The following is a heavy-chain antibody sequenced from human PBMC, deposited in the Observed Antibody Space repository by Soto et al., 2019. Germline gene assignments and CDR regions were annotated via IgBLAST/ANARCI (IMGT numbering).Heavy chain of an antibody. D-gene: IGHD6-19*01. Sequence: PGGSPRLSCAASRLNFSSYAMSWVRQAPGKGLEWVSAISGTSGRTYYADSVKGRFTISRDNSKNTLYLQMNSLSAENTAIYYCTKHCVAGTCMALDYWGQGPLVTVSS. V-gene: IGHV3-23*01. CDR1: RLNFSSYA. CDR2: ISGTSGRT. J-gene: IGHJ4*02. CDR3: TKHCVAGTCMALDY.